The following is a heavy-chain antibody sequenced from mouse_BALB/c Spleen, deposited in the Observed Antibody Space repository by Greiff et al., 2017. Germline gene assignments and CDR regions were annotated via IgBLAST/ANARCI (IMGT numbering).Heavy chain of an antibody. CDR2: ISSGGSP. D-gene: IGHD2-4*01. J-gene: IGHJ4*01. V-gene: IGHV5-6-5*01. Sequence: EVMLVESGGGLVKPGGSLKLSCAASGFTFSSYAMSWVRQTPEKRLEWVASISSGGSPYYPDSVKGRFTISSDNARNILYLQMSSLRSEDTAMYYCARGDYPYAMDYWGQGTSVTVSA. CDR3: ARGDYPYAMDY. CDR1: GFTFSSYA.